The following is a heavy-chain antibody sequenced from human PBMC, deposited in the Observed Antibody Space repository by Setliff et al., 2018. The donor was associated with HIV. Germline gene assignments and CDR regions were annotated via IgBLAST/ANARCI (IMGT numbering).Heavy chain of an antibody. CDR1: GGSFSGYY. J-gene: IGHJ4*02. Sequence: SETLSLTCAVYGGSFSGYYWGWIRQPPGKGLEWIGSMSYSGVTHFTSSLNSRVSISMDTSNNEFSLKLTSVTAADTAMYYCARQHPFLEWLPLHFDQWGQGTLVTVSS. CDR2: MSYSGVT. CDR3: ARQHPFLEWLPLHFDQ. V-gene: IGHV4-34*01. D-gene: IGHD3-3*01.